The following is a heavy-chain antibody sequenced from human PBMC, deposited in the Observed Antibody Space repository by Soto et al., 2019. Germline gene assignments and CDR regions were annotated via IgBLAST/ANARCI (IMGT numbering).Heavy chain of an antibody. CDR1: GGSISSGGYY. CDR2: IYYSGST. V-gene: IGHV4-31*03. D-gene: IGHD1-26*01. CDR3: ARQAGSYGPYYFDY. Sequence: SETLSLTCTVSGGSISSGGYYWSWIRQHPGKGLEWIGYIYYSGSTYYNPSLKSRVTISVDTSKNQFSLKLSSVTAADTAVYYCARQAGSYGPYYFDYWGQGTLVTVSS. J-gene: IGHJ4*02.